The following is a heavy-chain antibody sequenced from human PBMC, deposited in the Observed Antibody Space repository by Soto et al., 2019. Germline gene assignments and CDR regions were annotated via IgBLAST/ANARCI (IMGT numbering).Heavy chain of an antibody. Sequence: ASVKVSCKASGYTFTSYGISWVRQAPGQGLEWMGWISAYNGNTNYAQKLQGRVTMTTDTSTSTAYMELRSLRSDDTAVYYCARTDDFWSGLKVGYWFDPWGQRTLVTVSS. CDR1: GYTFTSYG. CDR3: ARTDDFWSGLKVGYWFDP. V-gene: IGHV1-18*04. D-gene: IGHD3-3*01. J-gene: IGHJ5*02. CDR2: ISAYNGNT.